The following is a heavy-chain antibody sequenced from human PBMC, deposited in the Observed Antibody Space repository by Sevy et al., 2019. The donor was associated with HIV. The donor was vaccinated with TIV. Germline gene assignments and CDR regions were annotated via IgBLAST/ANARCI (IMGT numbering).Heavy chain of an antibody. J-gene: IGHJ3*02. CDR2: IIPIFGTA. D-gene: IGHD2-15*01. Sequence: ASVKVSCKASGGTFSSYAISWVRQAPGQGLEWMGGIIPIFGTANYAQKFQGRVTITADESTSRAYMELSSLRSEDTAVYYCARDFRFLYCSGGSCYSGPNDAFDIWGQGTMVTVSS. V-gene: IGHV1-69*13. CDR1: GGTFSSYA. CDR3: ARDFRFLYCSGGSCYSGPNDAFDI.